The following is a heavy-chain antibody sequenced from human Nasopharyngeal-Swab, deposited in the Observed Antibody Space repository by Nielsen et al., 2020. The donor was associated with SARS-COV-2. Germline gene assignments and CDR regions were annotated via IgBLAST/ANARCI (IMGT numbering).Heavy chain of an antibody. D-gene: IGHD2-2*01. J-gene: IGHJ4*02. CDR3: AREFKGRSSTNRRLGYFDY. Sequence: SETLSLTCTVSGGSISSGGYYWSWIRQHPGKGLEWIGYIYYSGSTYYNPSLKSRVTISVDTSKNQFSLKLSSVTAADTAVYYCAREFKGRSSTNRRLGYFDYWGQGTLVNVSS. V-gene: IGHV4-31*03. CDR2: IYYSGST. CDR1: GGSISSGGYY.